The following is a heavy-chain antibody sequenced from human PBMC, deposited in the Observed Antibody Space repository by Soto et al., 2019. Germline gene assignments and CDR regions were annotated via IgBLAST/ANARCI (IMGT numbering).Heavy chain of an antibody. Sequence: QVQLVQSGAEVKKPGASVKVFCKASGYTFTSYGISWVRQAPGQGLEWMGWISAYNGHTKHAQKLQGRVTMTTDTATSTAYLELRSLRSDDTDVYYCAREPTYFDYWGQGTLVTVSS. CDR2: ISAYNGHT. V-gene: IGHV1-18*01. CDR3: AREPTYFDY. J-gene: IGHJ4*02. CDR1: GYTFTSYG.